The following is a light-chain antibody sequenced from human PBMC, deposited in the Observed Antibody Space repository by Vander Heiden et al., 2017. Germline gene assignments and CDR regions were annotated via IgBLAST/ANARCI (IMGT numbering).Light chain of an antibody. J-gene: IGKJ3*01. CDR3: QQYGTSPFT. Sequence: EIVLTQSPGTLSLSPGERATLSCRASQSVNIRYLAWYRQKPGQVPRLLIYGASSRATGIPDRFRGSGSGTDFTLTISRLEPEDFAVYYCQQYGTSPFTFGPGTKVDF. CDR2: GAS. CDR1: QSVNIRY. V-gene: IGKV3-20*01.